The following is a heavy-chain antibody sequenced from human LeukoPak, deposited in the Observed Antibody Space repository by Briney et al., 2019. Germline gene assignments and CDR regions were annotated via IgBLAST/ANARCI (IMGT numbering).Heavy chain of an antibody. J-gene: IGHJ4*02. CDR2: INHSGST. V-gene: IGHV4-34*01. CDR3: ARGRGLSRTPQLVYYFDF. Sequence: SETLSLTCAVYGGSFSGYYWSWIRQPPGKGLEWIGEINHSGSTNYNPSLKNRITLSADTSKTQFSLKLSSVTAADTAVYFCARGRGLSRTPQLVYYFDFWGQGTLVTVSS. CDR1: GGSFSGYY. D-gene: IGHD6-13*01.